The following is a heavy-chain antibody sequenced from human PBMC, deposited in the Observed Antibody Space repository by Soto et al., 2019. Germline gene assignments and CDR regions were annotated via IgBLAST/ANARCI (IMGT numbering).Heavy chain of an antibody. Sequence: QLQLQESGPGLVKPSETLSLTCTVSGGSISSSSFHWGWIRQPPGKGLEWIGSIYYSGSTYYSPSLKSRVTRSVDTSKHQFSLKLSSVTAADTAVYYCARRERAAGTDWWFDPWGQGTLVTVSS. CDR3: ARRERAAGTDWWFDP. J-gene: IGHJ5*02. D-gene: IGHD6-13*01. CDR1: GGSISSSSFH. V-gene: IGHV4-39*01. CDR2: IYYSGST.